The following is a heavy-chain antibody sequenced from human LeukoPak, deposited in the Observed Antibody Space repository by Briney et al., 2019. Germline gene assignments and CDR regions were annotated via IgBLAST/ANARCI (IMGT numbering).Heavy chain of an antibody. CDR2: IRYDGSNK. CDR3: ARADWDTAMIDY. J-gene: IGHJ4*02. Sequence: GGSLRLSCAASGFTFSSYGMHWVRQAPGKGLEWVAFIRYDGSNKYYADSVKGRFTISRDNAKNSLYLQMNSLRAEDTAVYYCARADWDTAMIDYWGQGTLVTVSS. CDR1: GFTFSSYG. D-gene: IGHD5-18*01. V-gene: IGHV3-30*02.